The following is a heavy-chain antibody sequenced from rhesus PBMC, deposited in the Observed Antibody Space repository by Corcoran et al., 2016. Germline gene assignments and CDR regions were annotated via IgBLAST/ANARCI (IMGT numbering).Heavy chain of an antibody. CDR1: GYTFTDYY. V-gene: IGHV1-111*01. J-gene: IGHJ2*01. CDR2: SPKQGQE. D-gene: IGHD7-45*01. CDR3: TKRSSTGDDSYWYFDI. Sequence: EVQLVQSGAEVKKPGPSVKISCKASGYTFTDYYLHWVRQAPGKGRERRWSPKQGQEDDAQKCQDIVTITSCTSTDPAYLELSSRRSEDTAVYYYTKRSSTGDDSYWYFDIWGPGTPITISS.